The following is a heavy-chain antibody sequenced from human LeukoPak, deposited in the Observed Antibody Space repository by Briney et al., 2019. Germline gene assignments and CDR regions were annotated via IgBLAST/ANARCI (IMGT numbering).Heavy chain of an antibody. CDR3: ARGRGSSGWYGGFDY. J-gene: IGHJ4*02. D-gene: IGHD6-19*01. CDR1: GGSFSGYY. V-gene: IGHV4-34*01. Sequence: PSETLSLTCAVYGGSFSGYYWSWIRQPPGKGMEWLGEINHNGSTNYNPSLKSRVTISVDTSKNQFSLKLSSVTAADTAVYYCARGRGSSGWYGGFDYWGQGTLVTVSS. CDR2: INHNGST.